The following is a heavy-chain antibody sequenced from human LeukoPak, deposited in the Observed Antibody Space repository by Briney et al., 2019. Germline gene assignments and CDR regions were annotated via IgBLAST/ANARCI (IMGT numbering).Heavy chain of an antibody. D-gene: IGHD4-17*01. CDR3: ARASHDYGDYSHFDY. CDR1: GGSISSSSYY. CDR2: IYTSGST. V-gene: IGHV4-39*07. Sequence: KTSETLSLTCTVSGGSISSSSYYWGWIRQPPGKGLEWIGRIYTSGSTNYNPSLKSRVTMSVDTSKNQFSLKLSSVTAADTAVYYCARASHDYGDYSHFDYWGQGTLVTVSS. J-gene: IGHJ4*02.